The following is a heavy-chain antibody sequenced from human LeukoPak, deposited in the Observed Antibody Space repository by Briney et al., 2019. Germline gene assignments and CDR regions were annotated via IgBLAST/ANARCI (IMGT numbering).Heavy chain of an antibody. V-gene: IGHV3-30*04. CDR3: ARERERFLNF. Sequence: GGSLRLSCAASGFTFSSYAMHWVRQAPGKGLGWVAFISYDGGNKYYADSVKGRFTISRDNSKNTLYLQMNSLRAEDTAVYSCARERERFLNFWGQGTLVTVSS. J-gene: IGHJ4*02. CDR1: GFTFSSYA. CDR2: ISYDGGNK. D-gene: IGHD3-3*01.